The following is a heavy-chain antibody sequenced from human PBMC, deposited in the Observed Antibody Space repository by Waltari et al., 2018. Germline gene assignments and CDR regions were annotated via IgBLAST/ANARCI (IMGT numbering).Heavy chain of an antibody. Sequence: VQLLESGGGVVQPGGSLRLSCAASGFIFSSHGMHWVRQIPGKGLAWVAFISFDGKKIFDADSVRGRFTISRDNSNNIVFLQMNSLRPEDSGVYYCAKDGDYSLTEYDAFDVWGQGTVVTVSP. CDR1: GFIFSSHG. V-gene: IGHV3-30*02. J-gene: IGHJ3*01. D-gene: IGHD4-17*01. CDR3: AKDGDYSLTEYDAFDV. CDR2: ISFDGKKI.